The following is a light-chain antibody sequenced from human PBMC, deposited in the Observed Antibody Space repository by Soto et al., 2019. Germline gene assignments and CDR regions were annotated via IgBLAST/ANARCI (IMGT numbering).Light chain of an antibody. Sequence: QSVLNQPASVSGSPGQSITISCTGTSKDVGGYNYVSWYQQHPGKAPKLLIYDVSNRPSGVSDRFSGSKSGNTASLTISGLQPEDEADYYCSSYTSSSTYVFGTGTKVTVL. CDR3: SSYTSSSTYV. J-gene: IGLJ1*01. CDR1: SKDVGGYNY. V-gene: IGLV2-14*01. CDR2: DVS.